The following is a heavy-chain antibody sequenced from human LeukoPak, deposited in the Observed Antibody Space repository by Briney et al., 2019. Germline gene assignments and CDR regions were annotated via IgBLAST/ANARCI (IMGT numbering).Heavy chain of an antibody. CDR1: GFTFSRYS. CDR3: ARDLVLSRSVGASEKVDY. CDR2: ISTSGDYI. D-gene: IGHD1-26*01. V-gene: IGHV3-21*01. Sequence: PGGSLRLSCAASGFTFSRYSMNWVRQAPGKGLEWVSSISTSGDYIYYADSVKGRFTMSRDNAKNSLYLQMDSLRAEDTAVYYCARDLVLSRSVGASEKVDYWGQGTLVTVSS. J-gene: IGHJ4*02.